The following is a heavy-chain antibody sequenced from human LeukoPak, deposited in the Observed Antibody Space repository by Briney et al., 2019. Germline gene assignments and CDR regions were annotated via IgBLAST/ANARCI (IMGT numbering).Heavy chain of an antibody. CDR2: VSSTGCT. D-gene: IGHD3-10*01. V-gene: IGHV4-4*07. Sequence: SETLSLTCNVSGGSINNHHWSWIRQPAGKGLEWIGRVSSTGCTNYNPSLTSRLTMSVDTSNKQFSLRLRSVTAADTAVYYCARDIANSESYWGDYFYFYGMDVWGQGTTVTVSS. CDR3: ARDIANSESYWGDYFYFYGMDV. J-gene: IGHJ6*02. CDR1: GGSINNHH.